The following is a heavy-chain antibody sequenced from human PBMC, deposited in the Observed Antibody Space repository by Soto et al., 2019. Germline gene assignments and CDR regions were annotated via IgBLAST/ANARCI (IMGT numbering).Heavy chain of an antibody. CDR1: GVSINSYY. CDR3: ARGSEMDKISPGY. D-gene: IGHD2-2*03. V-gene: IGHV4-59*01. Sequence: PSETLSLTCSFSGVSINSYYWSWIRQPPGNGLEWIGYFYDSGTTKYNPSLKSRVTISVDRVKNQLSLKLSSVTAADTAVYYCARGSEMDKISPGYWGQGTLVTVS. CDR2: FYDSGTT. J-gene: IGHJ4*02.